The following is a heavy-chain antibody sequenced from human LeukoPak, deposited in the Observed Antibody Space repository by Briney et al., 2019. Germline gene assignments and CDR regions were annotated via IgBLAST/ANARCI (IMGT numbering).Heavy chain of an antibody. V-gene: IGHV3-66*01. CDR1: GFTVSSNY. CDR2: IYSGGST. Sequence: GGSLRLSCAASGFTVSSNYMSWVRQAPGKGLEWVSVIYSGGSTYYADSVKGRFTISRDNSKNTLYLQMNSLRAEDTAVYYCARDARYWYAFDIWGQGTMVTVSS. CDR3: ARDARYWYAFDI. D-gene: IGHD1-14*01. J-gene: IGHJ3*02.